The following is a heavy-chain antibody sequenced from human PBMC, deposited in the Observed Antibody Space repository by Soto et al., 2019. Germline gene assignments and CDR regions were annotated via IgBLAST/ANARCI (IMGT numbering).Heavy chain of an antibody. CDR3: ARAGRVAGIGVDGMDV. V-gene: IGHV3-53*01. D-gene: IGHD6-19*01. CDR1: GFTVSSNY. J-gene: IGHJ6*02. Sequence: EVRLVESGGGLIQPGGSLRLSCAASGFTVSSNYMSWVRQAPGKGLEWVSVIYSGGSTYYADSVKGRFTISRDNSKNTLYLQMNSQRAEDTAVYYCARAGRVAGIGVDGMDVWGQGTTVTVSS. CDR2: IYSGGST.